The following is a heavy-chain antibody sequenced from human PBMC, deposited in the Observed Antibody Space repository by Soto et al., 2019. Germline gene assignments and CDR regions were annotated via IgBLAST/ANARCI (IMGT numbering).Heavy chain of an antibody. CDR2: INPDGSYT. CDR3: AKEMEMATMYYFDY. CDR1: GFPFSNYW. V-gene: IGHV3-74*01. Sequence: LRLSCAASGFPFSNYWIHWVRQAPGKGLVWVARINPDGSYTSYADSVKGRFTISRDNSKNTLYLQMNSLRAEDTAIYYCAKEMEMATMYYFDYWGQGTLVTVSS. D-gene: IGHD5-12*01. J-gene: IGHJ4*02.